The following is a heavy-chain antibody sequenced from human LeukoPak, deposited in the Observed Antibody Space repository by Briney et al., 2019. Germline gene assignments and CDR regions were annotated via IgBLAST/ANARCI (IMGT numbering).Heavy chain of an antibody. V-gene: IGHV3-33*06. Sequence: PGGSLRLSCAASGFTFSSYGMHWVRQAPGKGLEWVAVIWYDGSNKYYADSVKGRFTISRDNSKNTLYLQMNSLRAGDTAVYYCAKDSRLYGGYDFDYWGQGTLVTVSS. CDR1: GFTFSSYG. D-gene: IGHD5-12*01. CDR2: IWYDGSNK. CDR3: AKDSRLYGGYDFDY. J-gene: IGHJ4*02.